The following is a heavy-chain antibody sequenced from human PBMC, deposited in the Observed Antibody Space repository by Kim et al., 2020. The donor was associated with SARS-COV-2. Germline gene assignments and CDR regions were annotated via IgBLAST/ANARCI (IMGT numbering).Heavy chain of an antibody. CDR2: IYYSGST. CDR1: GGSISSGDYY. CDR3: ARVRFSITIFGVVTRLFDY. J-gene: IGHJ4*02. Sequence: SETLSRTCTVSGGSISSGDYYWSWIRQPPGKGLEWIGYIYYSGSTYYNPSLKSRVTISVDTSKNQFSLKLSSVTAADTAVYYCARVRFSITIFGVVTRLFDYWGQGTLVTVS. D-gene: IGHD3-3*01. V-gene: IGHV4-30-4*01.